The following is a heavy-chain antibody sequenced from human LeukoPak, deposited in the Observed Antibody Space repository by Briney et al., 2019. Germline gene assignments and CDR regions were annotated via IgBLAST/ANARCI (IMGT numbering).Heavy chain of an antibody. V-gene: IGHV4-59*01. CDR1: GGSISSSY. Sequence: SETLSLTCTISGGSISSSYWSWIRQPPGKGLEWIGYIYYSATTNYNPSLKSRVTISIDTSKNQFSLKLSSVTAADTAVYYCARDTPENHAFDIWGQGTMVTVSS. CDR3: ARDTPENHAFDI. CDR2: IYYSATT. J-gene: IGHJ3*02.